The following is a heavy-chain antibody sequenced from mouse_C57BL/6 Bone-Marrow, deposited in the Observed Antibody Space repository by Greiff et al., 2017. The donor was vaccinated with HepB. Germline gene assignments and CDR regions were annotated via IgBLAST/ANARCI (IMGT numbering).Heavy chain of an antibody. CDR1: GYTFTSYW. Sequence: QVQLQQPGAELVMPGASVKLSCKASGYTFTSYWMHWVKQSPGQGLEWIGEINPSDSYTNYNQKFKGKSTLTVDKSSSTAYMQLSSLTSEDSAVYYCARRFYGSSPWFAYWGQGTLVTVSA. CDR3: ARRFYGSSPWFAY. V-gene: IGHV1-69*01. D-gene: IGHD1-1*01. J-gene: IGHJ3*01. CDR2: INPSDSYT.